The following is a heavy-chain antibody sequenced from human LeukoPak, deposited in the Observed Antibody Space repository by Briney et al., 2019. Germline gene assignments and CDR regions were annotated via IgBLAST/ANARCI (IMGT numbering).Heavy chain of an antibody. Sequence: SETLSLTCAVSGYSISSGYYWGWIRQPPGKGLEWIGSIYHSGSTYYNPSLKSRVTISVDTSKNQFSLKLSSVTAADTAVYYCARVYCSSTSCYGDYWGQGTLVPVSS. CDR2: IYHSGST. J-gene: IGHJ4*02. V-gene: IGHV4-38-2*01. CDR1: GYSISSGYY. D-gene: IGHD2-2*01. CDR3: ARVYCSSTSCYGDY.